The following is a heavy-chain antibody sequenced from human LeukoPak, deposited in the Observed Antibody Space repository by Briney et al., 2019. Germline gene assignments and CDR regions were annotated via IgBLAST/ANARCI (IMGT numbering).Heavy chain of an antibody. D-gene: IGHD5-18*01. Sequence: PGGSLRLSCAASGFTFSSYGLSWVRQAPGKGLEWVPVISGSGGSTYYADSVKGRFTVSRDNFKNTLYLQMSSLRAEDTALYYCAKESGIPHHYFDYWGQGTLVTVSS. CDR1: GFTFSSYG. V-gene: IGHV3-23*01. CDR3: AKESGIPHHYFDY. J-gene: IGHJ4*02. CDR2: ISGSGGST.